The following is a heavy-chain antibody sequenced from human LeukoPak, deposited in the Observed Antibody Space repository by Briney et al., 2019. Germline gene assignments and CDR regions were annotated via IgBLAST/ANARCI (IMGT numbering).Heavy chain of an antibody. D-gene: IGHD2-8*02. CDR1: GYTFTSYD. CDR2: MNPNSGNT. J-gene: IGHJ6*03. V-gene: IGHV1-8*03. Sequence: ASVKVSCKASGYTFTSYDINWVRQATGQGLEWMGWMNPNSGNTGYAQKFQGRVTITRNTSISTAYMELSSLRSEDTAVYYCARRPRPWSPYYYYYMDVWGKGTTVTVSS. CDR3: ARRPRPWSPYYYYYMDV.